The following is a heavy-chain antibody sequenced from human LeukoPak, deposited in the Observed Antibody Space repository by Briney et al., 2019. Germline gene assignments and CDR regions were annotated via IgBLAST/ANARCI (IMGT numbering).Heavy chain of an antibody. CDR2: IRYDGRNT. CDR3: AKENDGSYRCAGS. V-gene: IGHV3-30*02. J-gene: IGHJ5*02. Sequence: PGGSLRLSCSASGFSFTTYGMHWVRQAPGKGLEWVGFIRYDGRNTHYSDSVKGRFTISRDISKNTLYLQMNNLRAEDTAVYYCAKENDGSYRCAGSWGQGTLVTVSS. CDR1: GFSFTTYG. D-gene: IGHD3-16*02.